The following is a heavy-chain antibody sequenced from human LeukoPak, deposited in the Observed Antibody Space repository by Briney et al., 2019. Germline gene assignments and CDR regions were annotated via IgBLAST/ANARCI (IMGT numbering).Heavy chain of an antibody. J-gene: IGHJ4*02. V-gene: IGHV4-34*01. CDR3: ARGSDSVAGTEYFDY. CDR2: INHSGST. D-gene: IGHD6-19*01. CDR1: GGSISSYY. Sequence: SETLSLTCTVSGGSISSYYWSWIRQPPGKGLEWIGEINHSGSTNYNPSLESRVTISVDTSKNQFSLKLSSVTAADTAVYYCARGSDSVAGTEYFDYWGQGTLVTVSS.